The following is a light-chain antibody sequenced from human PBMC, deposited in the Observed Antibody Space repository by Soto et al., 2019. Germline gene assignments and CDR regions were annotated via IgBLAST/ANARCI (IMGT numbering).Light chain of an antibody. Sequence: DIVMTQSPESLAVSLGDRATISCKSSQSVLYSSNNKNYIAWYQQRPGQPPRLLIYWASTRESGVPDRFSGSGSGTDFTLTISSLQAEDVAVYYCQQYYTTPWTFGQGIKVEIK. J-gene: IGKJ1*01. V-gene: IGKV4-1*01. CDR3: QQYYTTPWT. CDR2: WAS. CDR1: QSVLYSSNNKNY.